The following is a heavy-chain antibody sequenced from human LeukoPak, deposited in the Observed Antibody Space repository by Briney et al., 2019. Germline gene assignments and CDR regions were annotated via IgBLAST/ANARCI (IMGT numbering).Heavy chain of an antibody. CDR2: ISKNGDST. V-gene: IGHV3-64*01. D-gene: IGHD4-17*01. CDR3: VTMDYGDQYFQH. CDR1: GFTLSNYA. Sequence: GGSLRLSCAASGFTLSNYAMHWVRQAPGKGLEYVSAISKNGDSTYHANSVRGRFTISRDNSKNTLFLQMGSLRAEDMAVYYCVTMDYGDQYFQHWGQGTLVTVSS. J-gene: IGHJ1*01.